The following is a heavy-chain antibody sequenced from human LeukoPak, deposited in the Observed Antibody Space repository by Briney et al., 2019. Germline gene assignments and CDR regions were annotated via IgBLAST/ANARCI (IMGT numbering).Heavy chain of an antibody. CDR3: ARAFVSSGVAWEYYFDY. Sequence: SETLSLTCTVSGGSISSYCWSWIRQPPGKGLEWIGYIYYSGGTNYNPSLKSRVTISVDTSKNQFSLKLSSVTAADTAVYYCARAFVSSGVAWEYYFDYWGQGTLVTVSS. J-gene: IGHJ4*02. CDR2: IYYSGGT. V-gene: IGHV4-59*01. CDR1: GGSISSYC. D-gene: IGHD6-19*01.